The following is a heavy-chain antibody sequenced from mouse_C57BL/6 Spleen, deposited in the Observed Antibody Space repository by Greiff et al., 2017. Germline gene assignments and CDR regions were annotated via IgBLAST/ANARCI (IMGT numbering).Heavy chain of an antibody. V-gene: IGHV1-85*01. CDR1: GYTFTSYD. CDR2: IYPRDGST. J-gene: IGHJ2*01. Sequence: QVQLKQSGPELVKPGASVKLSCKASGYTFTSYDINWVKQRPGQGLEWIGWIYPRDGSTKYNEKFKGKATLTVDTSSSTAYMELHSLTSEDSAVYFCARRGTDSSGYFFDYWGQGTTLTVSS. CDR3: ARRGTDSSGYFFDY. D-gene: IGHD3-2*02.